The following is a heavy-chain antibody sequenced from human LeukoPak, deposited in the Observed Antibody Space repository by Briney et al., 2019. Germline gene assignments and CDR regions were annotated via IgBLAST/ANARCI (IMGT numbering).Heavy chain of an antibody. D-gene: IGHD1-26*01. V-gene: IGHV4-38-2*01. CDR3: ARVKVGTTSGFDS. CDR1: GYSISSHYF. CDR2: IDHSGTT. J-gene: IGHJ4*02. Sequence: SETLSLTCAVSGYSISSHYFWGWIRQPPGKGLEWIGSIDHSGTTYYNPSLKIRVTISVDTSKNQLSLKLSSVTASDTAVYYCARVKVGTTSGFDSWGQGTLVTVSS.